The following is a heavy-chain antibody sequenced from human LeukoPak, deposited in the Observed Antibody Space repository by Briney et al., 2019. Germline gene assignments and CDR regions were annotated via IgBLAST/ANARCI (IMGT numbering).Heavy chain of an antibody. CDR2: INPNSGGT. D-gene: IGHD1-26*01. Sequence: ASVKVSCKASGYTFTDYYMNWVXQAPGQGLEWIGWINPNSGGTKYAQKFQGRVTMTRDTSISTAYMELSRLRSDDTAVYYCARAGWELQAGFDYWGQGTLVTVSS. J-gene: IGHJ4*02. CDR3: ARAGWELQAGFDY. V-gene: IGHV1-2*02. CDR1: GYTFTDYY.